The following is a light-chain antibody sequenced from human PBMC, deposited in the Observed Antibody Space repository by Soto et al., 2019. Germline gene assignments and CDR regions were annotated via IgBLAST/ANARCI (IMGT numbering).Light chain of an antibody. CDR1: SSDVGGYNF. V-gene: IGLV2-11*01. CDR2: AVS. Sequence: QSVLTQPRSVSGSPGQSVTISCTGTSSDVGGYNFVTWYQQHPDKAPKLLIYAVSKRPSGVPDHFSGSKSGNTASLTISGLQAEDEADYYCCSYAGNAYVFGTGIKLTVL. CDR3: CSYAGNAYV. J-gene: IGLJ1*01.